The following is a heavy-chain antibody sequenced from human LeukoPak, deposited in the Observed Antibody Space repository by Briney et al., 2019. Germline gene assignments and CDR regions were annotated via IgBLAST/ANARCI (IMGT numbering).Heavy chain of an antibody. CDR2: IYQSGST. CDR1: GYSISNGYY. J-gene: IGHJ5*02. V-gene: IGHV4-38-2*02. CDR3: ARVFTSTGFDP. Sequence: SETLSLTCTVSGYSISNGYYWGWIRQPPGKGLEWIGNIYQSGSTYYNSSLKSRVTISVDTSKNHFSLKLSSVTAADTAVYYCARVFTSTGFDPWGRGTLVTVSS.